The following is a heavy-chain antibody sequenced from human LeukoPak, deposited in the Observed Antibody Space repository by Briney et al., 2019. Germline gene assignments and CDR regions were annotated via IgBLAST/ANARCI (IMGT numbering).Heavy chain of an antibody. CDR1: GGSISSYY. CDR2: IYTSGST. CDR3: ARDNEQWPPRGWFDP. Sequence: SETLSLTCTVSGGSISSYYWSWIRQPAGKGLEWIGRIYTSGSTNYNPSLKSRVTISVDKSKNQFSLKLSSVTAADTAVYYCARDNEQWPPRGWFDPWGQGTLVTVSS. D-gene: IGHD6-19*01. J-gene: IGHJ5*02. V-gene: IGHV4-4*07.